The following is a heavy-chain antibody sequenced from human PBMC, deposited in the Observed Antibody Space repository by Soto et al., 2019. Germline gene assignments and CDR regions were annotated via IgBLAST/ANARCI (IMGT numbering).Heavy chain of an antibody. D-gene: IGHD6-19*01. CDR2: TYYRSKWYN. CDR1: GDSVSSNSAA. Sequence: SQTLSLTCAISGDSVSSNSAAWNWIRQSPSRGLEWLGRTYYRSKWYNGYAVSVKSRITINPDTSKNQFSLQLNSVTPEDTAVYYCARDLIAVALYPYYYGMDVWGQGTTVTVSS. CDR3: ARDLIAVALYPYYYGMDV. J-gene: IGHJ6*02. V-gene: IGHV6-1*01.